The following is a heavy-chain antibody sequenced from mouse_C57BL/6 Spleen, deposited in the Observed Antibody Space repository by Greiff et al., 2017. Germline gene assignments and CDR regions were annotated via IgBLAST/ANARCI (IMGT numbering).Heavy chain of an antibody. D-gene: IGHD2-3*01. CDR1: GYSFTDYN. Sequence: EVQLQQSGPELVKPGASVKISCKASGYSFTDYNMNWVKQSNGKSLEWIGVIYPNYGTTSYNQKFKGKATLTVDQSSSTAYMQHNSLTSEDSAVXYCARTAGYYSYAMDYWGQGTSVTVSS. V-gene: IGHV1-39*01. CDR2: IYPNYGTT. CDR3: ARTAGYYSYAMDY. J-gene: IGHJ4*01.